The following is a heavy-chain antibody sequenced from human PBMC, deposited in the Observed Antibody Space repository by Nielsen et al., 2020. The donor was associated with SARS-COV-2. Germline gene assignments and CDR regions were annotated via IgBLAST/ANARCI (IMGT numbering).Heavy chain of an antibody. V-gene: IGHV4-59*01. CDR1: GGSISSYY. Sequence: SETLSLTCTVSGGSISSYYWSWVRQPPGKGLEWIGYIYYSGSTNYNPSLKSRVTISVDTSKNQFSLKLSSVTAADTAVYYCARASPRTIFGVVIIGGSLDYWGQGTLVTVSS. CDR3: ARASPRTIFGVVIIGGSLDY. D-gene: IGHD3-3*01. J-gene: IGHJ4*02. CDR2: IYYSGST.